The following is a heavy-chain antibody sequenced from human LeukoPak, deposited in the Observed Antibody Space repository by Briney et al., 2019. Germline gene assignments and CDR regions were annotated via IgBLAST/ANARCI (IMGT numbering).Heavy chain of an antibody. CDR2: TYYRSKWYN. V-gene: IGHV6-1*01. CDR3: ARDLPDYYDSSGYYPFDY. Sequence: SQTLSLTCAISGDSVSSNSAAWNWIRQSPSRGLEWLGRTYYRSKWYNDYAVSVKSRITINPDTSKNQFSLQLNSVTPEDTAVYYCARDLPDYYDSSGYYPFDYWGQGTLVTVSS. CDR1: GDSVSSNSAA. D-gene: IGHD3-22*01. J-gene: IGHJ4*02.